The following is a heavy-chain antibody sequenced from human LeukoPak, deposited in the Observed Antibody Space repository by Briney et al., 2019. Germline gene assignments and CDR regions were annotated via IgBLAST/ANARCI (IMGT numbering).Heavy chain of an antibody. CDR2: ISGSGDST. CDR3: AKGRPPKTFDP. CDR1: GFTFNSYA. Sequence: GGSLRLSCAASGFTFNSYAMTWVRQAPGKGLEWVSAISGSGDSTYYADSVKGRFTISRDNSKNTLYLQMNSLRAEDTAIYYCAKGRPPKTFDPWGQGTLVTVSS. J-gene: IGHJ5*02. V-gene: IGHV3-23*01.